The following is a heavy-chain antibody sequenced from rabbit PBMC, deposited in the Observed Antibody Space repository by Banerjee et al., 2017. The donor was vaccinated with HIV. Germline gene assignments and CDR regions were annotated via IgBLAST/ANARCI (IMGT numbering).Heavy chain of an antibody. Sequence: QEQLEESGGGLVKPEGSLTLTCTASGFSFSTNYWICWGRQAPGKGREWSACINTSSGNTGYASWAKVRITNSKTSPTPVTLQMTSLTAADKSSYFCARDVAGVTGWNFGLWGPGTLVTVS. CDR3: ARDVAGVTGWNFGL. CDR1: GFSFSTNYW. J-gene: IGHJ4*01. D-gene: IGHD4-1*01. V-gene: IGHV1S45*01. CDR2: INTSSGNT.